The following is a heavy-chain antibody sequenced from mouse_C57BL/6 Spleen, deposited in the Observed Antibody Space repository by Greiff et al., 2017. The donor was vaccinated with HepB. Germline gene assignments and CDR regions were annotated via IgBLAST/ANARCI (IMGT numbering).Heavy chain of an antibody. CDR1: GFTFSSYG. V-gene: IGHV5-6*01. Sequence: EVQGVESGGDLVKPGGSLKLSCAASGFTFSSYGMSWVRQTPDKRLEWVATISSGGSYTYYPDSVQGRFTISRDNAKNTLYLQMSSRKSEDTAMYYCARQGVTTVAFGYWGQSTALTVSS. CDR3: ARQGVTTVAFGY. J-gene: IGHJ2*01. CDR2: ISSGGSYT. D-gene: IGHD1-1*01.